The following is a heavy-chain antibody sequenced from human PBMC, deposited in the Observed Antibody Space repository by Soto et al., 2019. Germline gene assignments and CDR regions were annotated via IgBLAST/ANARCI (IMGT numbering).Heavy chain of an antibody. D-gene: IGHD3-10*01. Sequence: LRLSCAASGFTFSSYDMHWVRQATGKGLEWVSAIGTAGDTYYPGSVKGRFTISRENAKNSLYLQMNSLRAGDTAVYYCARVSATAGGMDVWGQGTTVTVSS. CDR1: GFTFSSYD. CDR2: IGTAGDT. J-gene: IGHJ6*02. CDR3: ARVSATAGGMDV. V-gene: IGHV3-13*01.